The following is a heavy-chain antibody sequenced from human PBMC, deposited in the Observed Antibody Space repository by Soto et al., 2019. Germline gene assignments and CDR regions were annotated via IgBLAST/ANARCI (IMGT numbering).Heavy chain of an antibody. CDR3: AKHGYYGSGSYYTDYYYYGMDV. J-gene: IGHJ6*02. D-gene: IGHD3-10*01. CDR1: GFTFGDYY. V-gene: IGHV3-23*01. CDR2: ISGSGGST. Sequence: GGSLRLSCAGSGFTFGDYYMSWIRQAPGKGLEWVSAISGSGGSTYYADSVKGRFTISRDNSKNTLYLQMNSLRAEDTAVYYCAKHGYYGSGSYYTDYYYYGMDVWGQGTTVTVSS.